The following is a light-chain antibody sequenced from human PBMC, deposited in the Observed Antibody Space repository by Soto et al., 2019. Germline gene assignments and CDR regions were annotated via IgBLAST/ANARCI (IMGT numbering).Light chain of an antibody. J-gene: IGKJ1*01. V-gene: IGKV3-11*01. Sequence: EIVLTQSPATLSLSPGERATLSCRASQSVSSYLAWYQQKPGQAPRLLLYDASNRATGIPARFSGSGSGTDFTLTISSLEPEDFAVYYSQQRSNWLRTFGQGTKVEIK. CDR3: QQRSNWLRT. CDR1: QSVSSY. CDR2: DAS.